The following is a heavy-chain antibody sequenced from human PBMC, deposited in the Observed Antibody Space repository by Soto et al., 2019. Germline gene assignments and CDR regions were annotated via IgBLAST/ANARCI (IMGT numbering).Heavy chain of an antibody. J-gene: IGHJ4*02. Sequence: PGGSLRLSCAASGFTFSSYSMNCVRQAPGKGLEWVSSISSSSSYIYYADSVKGRFTISRDNAKNSLYLQMNSLRAEDTAVYYCARAPTDRLRFLEWLLSRYFDYWGQGTLVTVSS. CDR3: ARAPTDRLRFLEWLLSRYFDY. CDR2: ISSSSSYI. V-gene: IGHV3-21*01. D-gene: IGHD3-3*01. CDR1: GFTFSSYS.